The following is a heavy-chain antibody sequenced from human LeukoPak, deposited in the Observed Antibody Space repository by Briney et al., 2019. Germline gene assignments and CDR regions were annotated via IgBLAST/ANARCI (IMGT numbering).Heavy chain of an antibody. CDR2: VNSDGSDT. D-gene: IGHD5-12*01. V-gene: IGHV3-74*01. CDR3: ARGGYGHGFDI. CDR1: GFTFSTYS. J-gene: IGHJ3*02. Sequence: PGGSLRLPCAASGFTFSTYSMSWVRQAPGKGLVWVSRVNSDGSDTIYADSVKGRCTISRDNAKNTVFLQMNSLRVEDTAVYYCARGGYGHGFDIWGQGTMVTVSS.